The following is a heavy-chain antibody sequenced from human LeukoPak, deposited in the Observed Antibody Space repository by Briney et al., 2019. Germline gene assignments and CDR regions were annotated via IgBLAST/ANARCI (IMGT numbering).Heavy chain of an antibody. D-gene: IGHD4-17*01. Sequence: GASVKVSCKASGYTFTSYGISWVRQAPGQGLEWMGWISAYNGNTNYAQKLQGRVTMTTDTSTSTAYMELRSLRSEDTAVYYCARDKMGYGDYVVSTGSDYGMDVWGQGTTVTVSS. CDR3: ARDKMGYGDYVVSTGSDYGMDV. CDR2: ISAYNGNT. CDR1: GYTFTSYG. V-gene: IGHV1-18*01. J-gene: IGHJ6*02.